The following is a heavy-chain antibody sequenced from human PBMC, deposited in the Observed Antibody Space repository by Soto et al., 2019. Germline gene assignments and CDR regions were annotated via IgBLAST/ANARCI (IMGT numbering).Heavy chain of an antibody. CDR3: ARDVGWWFDP. J-gene: IGHJ5*02. CDR2: IYHSGST. D-gene: IGHD1-26*01. V-gene: IGHV4-4*02. CDR1: GGSISSSNW. Sequence: QVQLQESGPGLVKPSGTLSLTCAVSGGSISSSNWWSWVRQPPGKGLEWIGEIYHSGSTNYNPSLKXXVXIXXDKSKNQFSLKLSSVTAADTAVYYCARDVGWWFDPWGQGTLVTVSS.